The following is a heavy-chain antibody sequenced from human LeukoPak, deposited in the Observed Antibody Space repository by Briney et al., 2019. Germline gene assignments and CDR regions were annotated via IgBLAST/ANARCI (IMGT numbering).Heavy chain of an antibody. J-gene: IGHJ4*02. CDR1: GGSFSGYY. D-gene: IGHD3-22*01. Sequence: SETLSLTCAVYGGSFSGYYWSWIRQPPGKGLEWIGEINHSGSTNYNPSLKRRVTISVDTSKNQFSLKLSSVTAADTAVYYCATGSYDSSGYSFDYWGQGTLVTVSS. V-gene: IGHV4-34*01. CDR3: ATGSYDSSGYSFDY. CDR2: INHSGST.